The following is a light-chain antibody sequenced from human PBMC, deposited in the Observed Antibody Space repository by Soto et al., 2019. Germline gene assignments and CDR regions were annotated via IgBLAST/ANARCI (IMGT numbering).Light chain of an antibody. CDR1: QSVSTN. V-gene: IGKV3-15*01. Sequence: EIVMTQSPGTLSVSPGEGATLSCRASQSVSTNLAWYQQKPDQAPRLLIYGASTTATGMPARFSGSGSGTEFTLTISSLQSEDFAVYYCQKYYTWPRTFGKGTRVEIK. CDR2: GAS. J-gene: IGKJ1*01. CDR3: QKYYTWPRT.